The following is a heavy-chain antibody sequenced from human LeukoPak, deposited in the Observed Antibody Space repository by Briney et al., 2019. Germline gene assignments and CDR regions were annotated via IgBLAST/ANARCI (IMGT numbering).Heavy chain of an antibody. CDR1: GFIFSTYA. Sequence: GGSLRLSCAVSGFIFSTYAMTWVRQAPGKGLEWVSSITGNGGHKYYADSVQGRFTISRDNSENTLYLQMNSLRADDTAVYYCANRLGDFDYWGQGTLVTVSS. CDR3: ANRLGDFDY. D-gene: IGHD3-16*01. V-gene: IGHV3-23*01. CDR2: ITGNGGHK. J-gene: IGHJ4*02.